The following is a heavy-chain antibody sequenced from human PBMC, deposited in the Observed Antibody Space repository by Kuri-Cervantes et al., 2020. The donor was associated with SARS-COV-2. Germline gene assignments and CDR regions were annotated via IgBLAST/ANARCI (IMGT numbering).Heavy chain of an antibody. D-gene: IGHD1-26*01. V-gene: IGHV3-33*01. CDR1: GFTFSSYG. J-gene: IGHJ1*01. Sequence: GESLKISCAASGFTFSSYGMHWVRQAPGKGLEWVAVIWYDGSNKCYADSVKGRFTISRDNSKNTLYLQMNSLRAEDTAVYYCARDLAVGATSSEYFQHWGQGTLVTVSS. CDR3: ARDLAVGATSSEYFQH. CDR2: IWYDGSNK.